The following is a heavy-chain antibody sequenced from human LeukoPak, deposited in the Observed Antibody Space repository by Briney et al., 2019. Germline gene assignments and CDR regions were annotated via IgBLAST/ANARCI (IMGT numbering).Heavy chain of an antibody. CDR1: GFTFFTYA. D-gene: IGHD1/OR15-1a*01. CDR2: ISSNGGST. CDR3: ARDWEAAGTTWYFDL. V-gene: IGHV3-64*01. J-gene: IGHJ2*01. Sequence: GGSLRLSCAASGFTFFTYAMHWVCQAPGKGLEYVSGISSNGGSTYYAISVKGRFTISRDNSKNTLYLQMGSLRAEDTAVYYCARDWEAAGTTWYFDLWGRGTLVTVSS.